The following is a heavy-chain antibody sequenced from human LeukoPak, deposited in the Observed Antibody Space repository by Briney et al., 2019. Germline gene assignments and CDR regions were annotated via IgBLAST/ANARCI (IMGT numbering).Heavy chain of an antibody. J-gene: IGHJ4*02. D-gene: IGHD2-15*01. CDR3: ARGGGPLGVVAAIWVRGRGPPDYFDY. V-gene: IGHV4-61*02. CDR1: GGSISSGTYY. CDR2: IYTSGST. Sequence: SETLSLTCTVSGGSISSGTYYWSWIRQTAGKGLERIGRIYTSGSTNYNPSLKSRVTISVDTSKNQFSLKLSSVTAADTAVYYCARGGGPLGVVAAIWVRGRGPPDYFDYWGQGTLVTVSS.